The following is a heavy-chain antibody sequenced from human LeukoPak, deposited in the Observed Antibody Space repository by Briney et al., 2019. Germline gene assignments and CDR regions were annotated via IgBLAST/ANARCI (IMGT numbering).Heavy chain of an antibody. V-gene: IGHV3-23*01. CDR2: ISGNGIDT. Sequence: GGSLRLSCAASGFTFSPYAMTWGRRAPGKGLEWVSTISGNGIDTYYADSVKGRFTISRDNSKNTLYLQMNSLRAEDTAVYYCAKDVWWSVSWGQGTLVTVSS. CDR3: AKDVWWSVS. CDR1: GFTFSPYA. J-gene: IGHJ5*02. D-gene: IGHD2-8*02.